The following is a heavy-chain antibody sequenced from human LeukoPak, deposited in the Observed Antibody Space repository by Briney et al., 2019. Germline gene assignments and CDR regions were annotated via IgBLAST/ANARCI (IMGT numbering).Heavy chain of an antibody. Sequence: ASVKVSCKASGYTLTGYYMHWVRQAPGQGLEWMGWMNPNSGGTKYAQKFQGRVTMTRDTSISTAYMELSRLGSDDTAMYYCARDKLGLGELSLYDQWGQGTLVTVFS. CDR2: MNPNSGGT. D-gene: IGHD3-16*02. J-gene: IGHJ5*02. CDR1: GYTLTGYY. V-gene: IGHV1-2*02. CDR3: ARDKLGLGELSLYDQ.